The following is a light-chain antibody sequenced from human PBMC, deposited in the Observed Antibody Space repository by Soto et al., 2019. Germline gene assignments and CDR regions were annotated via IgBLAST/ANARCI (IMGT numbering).Light chain of an antibody. V-gene: IGLV1-47*01. Sequence: QSVLTQPPSASGTPGQRVTISCSGSSSYIGSKYVYWYQQLPGTAPKLLIYRNDQRPSRISDRFSGSKSGTSASLAISGLRSEYEADYYCAAWDDSLSGYVFGTGTKVTVL. CDR1: SSYIGSKY. CDR3: AAWDDSLSGYV. CDR2: RND. J-gene: IGLJ1*01.